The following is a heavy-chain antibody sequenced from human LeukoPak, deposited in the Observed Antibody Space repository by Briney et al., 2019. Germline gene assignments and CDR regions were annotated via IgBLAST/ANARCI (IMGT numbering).Heavy chain of an antibody. J-gene: IGHJ2*01. Sequence: SESLSLTCAVSGGPISSSNWWSWIRQPPGKGLTWIGEINHSGSTNYNPSLKSRVTISVDTSKNQFSLKLSSVTAADTAVYYCAGSLRYRPGGGLWGRRILVTVSS. V-gene: IGHV4-4*02. CDR3: AGSLRYRPGGGL. CDR1: GGPISSSNW. D-gene: IGHD1-26*01. CDR2: INHSGST.